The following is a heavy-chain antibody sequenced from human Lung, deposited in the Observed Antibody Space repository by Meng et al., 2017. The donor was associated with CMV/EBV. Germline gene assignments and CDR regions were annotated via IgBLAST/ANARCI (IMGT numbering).Heavy chain of an antibody. Sequence: QVQLQESGPGLVKPSXXXXXTXXVSGGSISSGDYYWSWIRQPPGKGLEWIGYIYYSGSTYYNPSLKSRVTISVDTSKNQFSLKLSSVTAADTAVYYCARGGITGTVDWFDPWGQGTLVTVSS. V-gene: IGHV4-30-4*08. D-gene: IGHD1-20*01. J-gene: IGHJ5*02. CDR3: ARGGITGTVDWFDP. CDR1: GGSISSGDYY. CDR2: IYYSGST.